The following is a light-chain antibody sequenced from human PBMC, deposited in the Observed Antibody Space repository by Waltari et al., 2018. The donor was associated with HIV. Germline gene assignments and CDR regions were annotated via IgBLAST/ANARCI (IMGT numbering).Light chain of an antibody. J-gene: IGLJ2*01. Sequence: SSVLTQPPSVSVAPGQTATITCGGEKIRTQTVDGYQQRPGQAPVLVVIANDDRPTGIPDRFSGSNPGNMATLTISRVEAGDEADYYCHVWDTSDDHPSFGGGTKLTVL. CDR2: AND. CDR3: HVWDTSDDHPS. V-gene: IGLV3-21*02. CDR1: KIRTQT.